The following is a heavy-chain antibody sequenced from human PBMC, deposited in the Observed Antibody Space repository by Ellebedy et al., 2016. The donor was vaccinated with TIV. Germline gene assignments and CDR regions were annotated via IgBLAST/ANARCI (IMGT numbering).Heavy chain of an antibody. J-gene: IGHJ6*02. V-gene: IGHV1-46*01. D-gene: IGHD6-19*01. CDR1: GYTFTSYY. Sequence: AASVKVSCKASGYTFTSYYMHWVRQAPGQGLEWMGIINPTAGSTSSAQKYQGRVTMTSDTSTRTVYMELSSLRSEETAVYYCAKAPSVDPHMNVWGQGTTVTVSS. CDR3: AKAPSVDPHMNV. CDR2: INPTAGST.